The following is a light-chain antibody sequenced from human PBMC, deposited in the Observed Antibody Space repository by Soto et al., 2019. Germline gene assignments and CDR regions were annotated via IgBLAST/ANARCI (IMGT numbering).Light chain of an antibody. CDR1: QSVGSS. V-gene: IGKV3-11*01. J-gene: IGKJ1*01. Sequence: EIVLTQSPATLSLSPGERATLSCRASQSVGSSLQWYQQKPGQAPRLVIYEASNRPTAIPARFSGSGSGTDFTLTISSLEPEDFAVYYCQQWSNWPRTFGQGTKLDIK. CDR3: QQWSNWPRT. CDR2: EAS.